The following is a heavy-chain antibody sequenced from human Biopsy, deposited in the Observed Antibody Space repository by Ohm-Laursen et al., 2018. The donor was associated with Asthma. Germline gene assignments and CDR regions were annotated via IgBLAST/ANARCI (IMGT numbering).Heavy chain of an antibody. D-gene: IGHD1-1*01. Sequence: SLRLSCAAPGYSFSNFAIHWVRQAPGKGLEWVGVISKDASTQDYADSVKGRFTMARDNSKNTLDLQMNSLREEDTAVYYCVRDGTDDAFDIWGQGTVVSVSS. V-gene: IGHV3-30*01. CDR2: ISKDASTQ. CDR3: VRDGTDDAFDI. J-gene: IGHJ3*02. CDR1: GYSFSNFA.